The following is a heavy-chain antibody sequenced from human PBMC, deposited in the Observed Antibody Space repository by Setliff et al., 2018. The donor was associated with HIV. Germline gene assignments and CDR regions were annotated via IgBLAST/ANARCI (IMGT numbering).Heavy chain of an antibody. CDR2: ISDTADKT. CDR3: AKSSWWEPRAY. J-gene: IGHJ4*02. CDR1: GFSFKIYA. D-gene: IGHD2-15*01. Sequence: LRLSCAASGFSFKIYAMSWVRQAPGKGLEWVSTISDTADKTYYADSVKGRFTISRDNSKNTLFLQVNSLRAEDTAVYYCAKSSWWEPRAYWGQGTLVTVSS. V-gene: IGHV3-23*01.